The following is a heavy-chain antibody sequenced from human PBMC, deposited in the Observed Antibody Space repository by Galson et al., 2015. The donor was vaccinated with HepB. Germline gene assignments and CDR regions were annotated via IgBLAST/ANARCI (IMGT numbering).Heavy chain of an antibody. V-gene: IGHV3-21*01. Sequence: SLRLSCAASGFTFSSYSMNWVRQAPGEGLEWVSSISSTSTYIYYADSVKGRFTISRDNAKNSLYLQMNSLRAEDTAVYYCVRDRVLTYCSGGDCYPVDYWGQGTLVTVSS. CDR2: ISSTSTYI. J-gene: IGHJ4*02. CDR1: GFTFSSYS. CDR3: VRDRVLTYCSGGDCYPVDY. D-gene: IGHD2-15*01.